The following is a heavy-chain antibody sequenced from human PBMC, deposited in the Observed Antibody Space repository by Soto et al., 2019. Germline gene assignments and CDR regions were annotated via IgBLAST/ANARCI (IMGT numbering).Heavy chain of an antibody. V-gene: IGHV4-59*01. D-gene: IGHD6-13*01. CDR3: ARVIAAAGRAYYGMDV. J-gene: IGHJ6*02. CDR1: GASISSYY. CDR2: IYYSGST. Sequence: SETLSLTCTVSGASISSYYWSWIRQPPGKGLEWIGYIYYSGSTNYNPSLKSRVTISVDTSKNQFSLKLSSVTAADTAVYYCARVIAAAGRAYYGMDVWGQGTTVT.